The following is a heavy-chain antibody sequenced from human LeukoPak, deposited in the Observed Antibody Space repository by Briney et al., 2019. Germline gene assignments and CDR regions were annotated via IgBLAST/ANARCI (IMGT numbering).Heavy chain of an antibody. V-gene: IGHV1-8*01. CDR3: ARLYYDSSGYYYYYYYMDV. J-gene: IGHJ6*03. D-gene: IGHD3-22*01. Sequence: ASVKVSCKASGYTFTSYDINWVRQATGQGLEWMGWMNPNSGNTGYAQKSQGRVTMTRNTSISTAYMELSSLRSEDTAVYYCARLYYDSSGYYYYYYYMDVWGKGTTVTVSS. CDR1: GYTFTSYD. CDR2: MNPNSGNT.